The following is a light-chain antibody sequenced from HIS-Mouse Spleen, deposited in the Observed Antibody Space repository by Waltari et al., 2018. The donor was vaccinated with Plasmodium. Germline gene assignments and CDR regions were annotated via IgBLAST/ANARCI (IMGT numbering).Light chain of an antibody. J-gene: IGLJ2*01. V-gene: IGLV2-23*03. CDR1: SSDVGRYNL. CDR3: CSYAGSSTFVV. Sequence: QSALTQPASVSGSPGQSITISCTGTSSDVGRYNLLSWYQQHPGKAPKLMIYEGSKPPSGVSNRFSGSKSGNTASLTISGLQAEDEADYYCCSYAGSSTFVVFGGGTKLTVL. CDR2: EGS.